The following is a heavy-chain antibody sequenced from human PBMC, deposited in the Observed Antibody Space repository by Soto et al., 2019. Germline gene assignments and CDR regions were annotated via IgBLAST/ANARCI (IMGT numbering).Heavy chain of an antibody. CDR1: GGTFSSYA. CDR3: ARIGGNSGSYELDAFDI. CDR2: IIPIFGTA. Sequence: ASVKVSCKASGGTFSSYAISWVRQAPGQGLEWMGGIIPIFGTANYAQKFQGRVTITADESTSTAYMELSSLRSEDTAVYYCARIGGNSGSYELDAFDIWGQGTMVTVSS. V-gene: IGHV1-69*01. J-gene: IGHJ3*02. D-gene: IGHD1-26*01.